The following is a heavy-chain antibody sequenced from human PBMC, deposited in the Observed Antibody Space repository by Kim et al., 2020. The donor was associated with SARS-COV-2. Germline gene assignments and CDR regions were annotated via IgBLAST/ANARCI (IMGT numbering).Heavy chain of an antibody. J-gene: IGHJ4*02. Sequence: ASVKVSCKASGYTFTSYAMHWVRQAPGQRLEWMGWINAGNGNTKYSQKFQGRVTITRDTSASTAYMELSSLRSEDTAVYYCARDSCPGCSGYDLDYWGQGTLVTVSS. CDR2: INAGNGNT. CDR3: ARDSCPGCSGYDLDY. V-gene: IGHV1-3*01. CDR1: GYTFTSYA. D-gene: IGHD5-12*01.